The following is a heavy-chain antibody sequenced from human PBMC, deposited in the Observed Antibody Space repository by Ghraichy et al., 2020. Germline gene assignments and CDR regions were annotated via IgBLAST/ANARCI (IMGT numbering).Heavy chain of an antibody. D-gene: IGHD3-3*01. CDR3: ANRYYDFWSGIYTGFDY. V-gene: IGHV3-23*01. CDR2: VSASGGST. Sequence: GGSLRLSCAASGFTFSSSVMTWVRQAPGKGLEWVSGVSASGGSTYYADSVKGRFTISRDNSKNTLYLQMNSLRVEDTAVYYCANRYYDFWSGIYTGFDYWGQGTLVTVSS. CDR1: GFTFSSSV. J-gene: IGHJ4*02.